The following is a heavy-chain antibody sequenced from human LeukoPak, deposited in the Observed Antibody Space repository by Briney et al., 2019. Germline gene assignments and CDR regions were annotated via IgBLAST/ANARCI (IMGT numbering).Heavy chain of an antibody. CDR2: IYYSGST. J-gene: IGHJ4*01. Sequence: SETLSLTCTVSGGSISSYYWSWIRQPPGKGLEWIGYIYYSGSTNYNPSLKSRVTISVDTSKNQFSLKLSSVTAADTAVYYCARALSGGGIDYWXXXTLXXXSS. V-gene: IGHV4-59*01. CDR1: GGSISSYY. CDR3: ARALSGGGIDY.